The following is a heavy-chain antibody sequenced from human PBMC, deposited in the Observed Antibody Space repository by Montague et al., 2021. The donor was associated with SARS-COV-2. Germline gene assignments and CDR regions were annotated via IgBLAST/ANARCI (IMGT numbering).Heavy chain of an antibody. D-gene: IGHD3-16*01. CDR1: GFSFTACA. V-gene: IGHV3-23*01. CDR3: AKDIWDYAGMDV. Sequence: SLRLSCAVSGFSFTACAMNWVRQAPGKGLEWVSGISYDGNSAHFANSVRGRFAIYRDISRNTLYLEMSNLRADDTAVYYCAKDIWDYAGMDVWGQGTTVTVSS. CDR2: ISYDGNSA. J-gene: IGHJ6*02.